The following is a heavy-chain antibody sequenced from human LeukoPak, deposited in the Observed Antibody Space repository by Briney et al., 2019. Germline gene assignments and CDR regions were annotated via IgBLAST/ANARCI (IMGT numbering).Heavy chain of an antibody. CDR1: GFTFSSYA. J-gene: IGHJ4*02. D-gene: IGHD3-22*01. CDR2: LSGSGANT. CDR3: ARGAYYYED. Sequence: PGGSLRLSCAASGFTFSSYAMSWVRQAPGKGLEWVSALSGSGANTYYADSVKGRFTISRDNSKNTLYLQMNSLRAEDTAVYYCARGAYYYEDWGQGTLVTVSS. V-gene: IGHV3-23*01.